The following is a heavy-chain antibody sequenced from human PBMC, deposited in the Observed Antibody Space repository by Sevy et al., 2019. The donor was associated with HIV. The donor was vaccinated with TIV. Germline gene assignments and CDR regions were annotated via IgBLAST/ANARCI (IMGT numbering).Heavy chain of an antibody. D-gene: IGHD4-17*01. V-gene: IGHV3-7*01. CDR1: GFALSSYW. CDR2: IKQDGSEK. CDR3: MTTVTTVDY. J-gene: IGHJ4*02. Sequence: GGSLRLSCVASGFALSSYWMNWVRQAPGKGLEWVANIKQDGSEKYYVDSGKGRFTISRDNAKNSLYLQMNSLRAEDTAVYYCMTTVTTVDYWGQGTLVTVSS.